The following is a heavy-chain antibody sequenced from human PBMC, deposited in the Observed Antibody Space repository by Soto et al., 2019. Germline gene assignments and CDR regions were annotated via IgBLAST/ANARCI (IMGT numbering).Heavy chain of an antibody. V-gene: IGHV1-8*01. D-gene: IGHD1-7*01. CDR3: ARGYNWNYIRAFDI. CDR1: GYTFTSYD. Sequence: ASVKVSCKASGYTFTSYDINWVRQATGQGLEWMGWMNPNSGNTGCAQKFQGRVTMTRNTSISTAYMELSSLRSEDTAVYYCARGYNWNYIRAFDIWGQGTMVTVSS. CDR2: MNPNSGNT. J-gene: IGHJ3*02.